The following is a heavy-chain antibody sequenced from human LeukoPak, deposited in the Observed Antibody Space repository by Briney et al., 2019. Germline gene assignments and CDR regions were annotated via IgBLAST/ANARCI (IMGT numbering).Heavy chain of an antibody. D-gene: IGHD5-12*01. V-gene: IGHV4-34*01. CDR2: INHSGST. J-gene: IGHJ4*02. CDR1: GGSFSGYY. Sequence: PSETLSLTCAVYGGSFSGYYWSWIRQPPGKGLEWIGEINHSGSTNYNPSLKSRVTISVDTSKNQFSLKPSSVTAADTAVYYCARAKRSRGYSGYDFRFSHYFDYWGQGTLVTVSS. CDR3: ARAKRSRGYSGYDFRFSHYFDY.